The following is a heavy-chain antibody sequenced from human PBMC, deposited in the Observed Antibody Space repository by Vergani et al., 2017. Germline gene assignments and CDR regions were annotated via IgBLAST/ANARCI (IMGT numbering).Heavy chain of an antibody. CDR3: ARDPLQQPRWEYFQH. CDR2: ISYDGSNK. J-gene: IGHJ1*01. Sequence: QVQLVESGGGVVQPGRSLRLSCAASGFTFSSYGMHWVRQAPGKGLEWVAVISYDGSNKYYADSVKGRFTISRDNSKNTLYLQMNSLRAEDTAVYYCARDPLQQPRWEYFQHWGQGTLVTVSS. D-gene: IGHD6-13*01. V-gene: IGHV3-30*03. CDR1: GFTFSSYG.